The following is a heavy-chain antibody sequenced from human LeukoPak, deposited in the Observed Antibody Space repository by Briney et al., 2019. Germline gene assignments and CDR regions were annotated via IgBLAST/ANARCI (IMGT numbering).Heavy chain of an antibody. CDR1: GFILSNYG. V-gene: IGHV1-18*01. CDR2: ISAYSNNT. CDR3: ARDRSASSRVYYFDY. Sequence: ASVKVSCKASGFILSNYGINWVRQAPGQGLEWMGWISAYSNNTNYAQNLQGRVTMSTDTSTNTAYMELRSLRSDDTAVYYCARDRSASSRVYYFDYWGQGTLVTVSS. J-gene: IGHJ4*02. D-gene: IGHD2-2*01.